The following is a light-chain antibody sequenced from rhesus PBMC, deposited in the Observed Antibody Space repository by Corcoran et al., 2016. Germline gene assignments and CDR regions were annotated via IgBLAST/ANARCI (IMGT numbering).Light chain of an antibody. CDR1: QSVSSS. Sequence: EIVLTQSPATLSLSPGERATLSCRASQSVSSSLAWYPQKPGQVPRLRIYGASSRATGIPDRFSGSGSGTDFTLTLSSLEPEVFAVYYCQQYSNWPRTFGQGTKVEIK. J-gene: IGKJ1*01. CDR3: QQYSNWPRT. CDR2: GAS. V-gene: IGKV3-42*03.